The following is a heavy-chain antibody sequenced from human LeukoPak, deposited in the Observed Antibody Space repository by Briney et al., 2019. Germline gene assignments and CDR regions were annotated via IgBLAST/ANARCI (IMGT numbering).Heavy chain of an antibody. CDR2: INHSGST. Sequence: SETLSLTCAVYGGSFSGYYWSWIRQPPGKGLEWIGEINHSGSTNYNPSLKSRVTISVDTSKNQFSLKLSSVTAADTAVYYCARGLCNWNDFRKDYFDYWGQGTLVTVSS. D-gene: IGHD1-20*01. J-gene: IGHJ4*02. CDR3: ARGLCNWNDFRKDYFDY. V-gene: IGHV4-34*01. CDR1: GGSFSGYY.